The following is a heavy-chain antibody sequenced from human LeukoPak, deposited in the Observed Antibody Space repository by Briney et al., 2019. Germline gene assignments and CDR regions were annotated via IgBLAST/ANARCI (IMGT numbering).Heavy chain of an antibody. Sequence: GGSLRLSCAASGFTVSGNYMSWVRQAPGKGLEWVSVIYSGSRIYYADSVKGRFTISRDNSKNTLYLQMNSLRPEDTAVYYCARDYDGDYAFDYWGQGTLVTVSS. V-gene: IGHV3-66*01. J-gene: IGHJ4*02. CDR3: ARDYDGDYAFDY. CDR1: GFTVSGNY. D-gene: IGHD4-17*01. CDR2: IYSGSRI.